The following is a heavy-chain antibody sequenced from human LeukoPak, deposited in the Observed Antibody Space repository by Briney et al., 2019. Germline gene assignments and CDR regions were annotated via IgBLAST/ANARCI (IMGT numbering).Heavy chain of an antibody. CDR1: GFTFSSYW. CDR3: ASLGYQRDY. V-gene: IGHV3-74*01. CDR2: INNDGSTT. J-gene: IGHJ4*02. D-gene: IGHD2-15*01. Sequence: GGSLRLSCTASGFTFSSYWMHWVRQAPGKGLVWVSRINNDGSTTNYADSVKDRFTTSRDNAKNTLYLQMNSLRVEDTAVYYCASLGYQRDYWGQGTLVTVSS.